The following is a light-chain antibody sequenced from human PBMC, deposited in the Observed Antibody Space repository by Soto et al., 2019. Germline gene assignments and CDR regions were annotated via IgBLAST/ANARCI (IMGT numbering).Light chain of an antibody. CDR3: CSYAGGRTYV. CDR2: EGT. CDR1: SNDVGGYNL. J-gene: IGLJ1*01. V-gene: IGLV2-23*01. Sequence: QSVLTQPASVSGSPGQSIIISCSGSSNDVGGYNLVSWYQHHPDKAPKVIIYEGTKRPSGLSTRFSGSKSGNTASLTISGLQAEDEADYYCCSYAGGRTYVLGPGTKVNVL.